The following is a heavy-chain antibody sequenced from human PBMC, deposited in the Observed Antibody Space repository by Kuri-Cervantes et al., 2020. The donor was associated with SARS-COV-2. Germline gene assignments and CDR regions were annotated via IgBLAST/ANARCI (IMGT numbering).Heavy chain of an antibody. Sequence: GESLKISCASSGFSFSTYAMNWVRQAPGKGLEWVSGISGSGDNTYFADSVKGRFIISRDNSKNTLFLQMNSLRGDDTAIYYCAKDQSESSVWFPLDAFDTWGRGTMVTVSS. CDR2: ISGSGDNT. D-gene: IGHD6-19*01. CDR3: AKDQSESSVWFPLDAFDT. J-gene: IGHJ3*02. CDR1: GFSFSTYA. V-gene: IGHV3-23*01.